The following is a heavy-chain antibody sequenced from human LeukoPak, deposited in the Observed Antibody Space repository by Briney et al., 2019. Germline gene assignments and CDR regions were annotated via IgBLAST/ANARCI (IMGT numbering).Heavy chain of an antibody. J-gene: IGHJ4*02. D-gene: IGHD1-1*01. CDR2: IYYSGST. CDR1: GGFISSYY. V-gene: IGHV4-59*01. CDR3: ARESGGVDY. Sequence: ASETLSLTCTVSGGFISSYYWSWIRQPPGKGLEWIGYIYYSGSTNYNPSLKSRVTISVDTSKNQFSLKLSSVTAADTAVYYCARESGGVDYWGQGTLVTVSS.